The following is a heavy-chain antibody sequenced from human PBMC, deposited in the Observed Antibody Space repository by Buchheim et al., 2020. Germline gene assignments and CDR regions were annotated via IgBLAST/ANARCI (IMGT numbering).Heavy chain of an antibody. J-gene: IGHJ5*01. D-gene: IGHD4-17*01. CDR2: INPGDSDT. CDR1: GDYFTNYW. CDR3: ARLFSDYADYENWFDS. Sequence: EVQLVQSGAEVKKPGESLEISCKVSGDYFTNYWIAWVRQMPGKGLEWMGIINPGDSDTRYSPSFQGRVTISVDKSITTAYLQWNSLKASDTAMYYCARLFSDYADYENWFDSWGQGTL. V-gene: IGHV5-51*01.